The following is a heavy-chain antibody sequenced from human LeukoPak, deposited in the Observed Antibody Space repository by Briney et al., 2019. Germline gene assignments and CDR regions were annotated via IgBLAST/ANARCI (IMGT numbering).Heavy chain of an antibody. V-gene: IGHV3-30*03. CDR2: TSSDGSNK. CDR3: VRETRIGSSGTQGWFDP. D-gene: IGHD1-1*01. J-gene: IGHJ5*02. CDR1: GFTFSRYG. Sequence: GRSLRLSCVASGFTFSRYGMHWVRQAPGKGLEWVAVTSSDGSNKHYADSVKGRFTISRDNARNTLYLQMDSLRVEDTAVYYCVRETRIGSSGTQGWFDPWGQGTLVTVSS.